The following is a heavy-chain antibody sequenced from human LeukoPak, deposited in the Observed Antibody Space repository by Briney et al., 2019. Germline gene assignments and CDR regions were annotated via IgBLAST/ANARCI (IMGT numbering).Heavy chain of an antibody. CDR2: SRNKANSYTT. Sequence: GGSLRHSCAASGFTISDHYMDWVRQAPGKGLEWVGRSRNKANSYTTEYAPSVKGRFTISRDDTKNSLLLQMNSLKTEDTAVYYCARGPPIGATYSLDYWGQGTLVTVSS. CDR3: ARGPPIGATYSLDY. CDR1: GFTISDHY. V-gene: IGHV3-72*01. J-gene: IGHJ4*02. D-gene: IGHD2-15*01.